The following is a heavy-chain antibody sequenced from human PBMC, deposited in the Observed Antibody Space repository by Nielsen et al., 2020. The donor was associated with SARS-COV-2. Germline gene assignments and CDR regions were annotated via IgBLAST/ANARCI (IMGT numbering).Heavy chain of an antibody. CDR3: ARYGRGWHKEGYYYYGMDV. Sequence: ASVKVSCKASGYTFTSYAMHWVRQAPGQRLEWMGWINAGNGNTKYSQKFQGRVTITRDTSASTAYMELSSLRSEDTAVYYCARYGRGWHKEGYYYYGMDVWGQGTTVTVSS. D-gene: IGHD6-19*01. V-gene: IGHV1-3*01. CDR1: GYTFTSYA. CDR2: INAGNGNT. J-gene: IGHJ6*02.